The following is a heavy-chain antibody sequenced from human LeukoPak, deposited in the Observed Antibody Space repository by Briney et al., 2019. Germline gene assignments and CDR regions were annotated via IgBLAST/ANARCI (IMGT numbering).Heavy chain of an antibody. CDR3: ARDYYDSSGYARGAFDI. J-gene: IGHJ3*02. D-gene: IGHD3-22*01. CDR1: GGSISSYY. CDR2: IYHSGST. V-gene: IGHV4-59*12. Sequence: PSETLSLTCTVSGGSISSYYWSWIRQPPGKGLEWIGYIYHSGSTSYNPSLKSRVTISVDTSKNQFSLKLSSVTAADTAVYYCARDYYDSSGYARGAFDIWGQGTMVTVSS.